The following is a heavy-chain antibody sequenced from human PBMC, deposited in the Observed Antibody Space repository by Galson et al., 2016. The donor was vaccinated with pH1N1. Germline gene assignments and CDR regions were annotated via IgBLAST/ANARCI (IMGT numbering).Heavy chain of an antibody. CDR1: GFTFSRSG. CDR2: TWYDGSSE. Sequence: SLRLSCAASGFTFSRSGMHWVRQAPGKGLEWVATTWYDGSSEYYGDSVRGRFTISRDNSKNTLYLQMNSLRAEDTALYYCARDDGLDWNFDYWGQGTLVTVSS. J-gene: IGHJ4*02. V-gene: IGHV3-33*01. D-gene: IGHD3/OR15-3a*01. CDR3: ARDDGLDWNFDY.